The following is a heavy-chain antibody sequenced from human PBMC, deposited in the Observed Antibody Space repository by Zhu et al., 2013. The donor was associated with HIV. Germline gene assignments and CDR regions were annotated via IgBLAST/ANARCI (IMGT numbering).Heavy chain of an antibody. D-gene: IGHD5-12*01. CDR2: IIPIFGTA. Sequence: QVQLVQSGAEVKKPGSSVKVSCKASGGTFSSYAISWVRQAPGQGLEWMGGIIPIFGTANYAQKFQGRVTITADESTSTAYMELSSLRSEDTAVYYCARSYVDIVATMHRRNWYFDLWGRGTLVTVSS. V-gene: IGHV1-69*01. J-gene: IGHJ2*01. CDR3: ARSYVDIVATMHRRNWYFDL. CDR1: GGTFSSYA.